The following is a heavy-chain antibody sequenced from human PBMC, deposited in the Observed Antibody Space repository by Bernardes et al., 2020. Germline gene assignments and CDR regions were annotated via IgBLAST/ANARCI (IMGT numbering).Heavy chain of an antibody. Sequence: SETLSLTCTVSGGSISSSSYYWGWIRQPPGKGLEWIGSIYYSGSTYYNPSLKSRVTISVDTSKNQFSLKLSSVTAADTAVYYCASYHYSNYFSLDYWGQGTLVTVSS. CDR2: IYYSGST. J-gene: IGHJ4*02. CDR3: ASYHYSNYFSLDY. CDR1: GGSISSSSYY. V-gene: IGHV4-39*01. D-gene: IGHD4-4*01.